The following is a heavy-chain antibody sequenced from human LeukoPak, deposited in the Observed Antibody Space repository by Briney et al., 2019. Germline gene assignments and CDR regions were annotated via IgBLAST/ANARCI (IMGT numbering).Heavy chain of an antibody. D-gene: IGHD3-10*01. Sequence: GASVKVSCKASGYTFTGYYMHWMRQAPGQGLEWMGWISAYNGNTNYAQKLQGRVTMTTDTSTSTAYMELRSLRSDDTAVYYCARRAITMVRGVITGPLDYWGQGTLVTVSS. CDR2: ISAYNGNT. CDR3: ARRAITMVRGVITGPLDY. J-gene: IGHJ4*02. CDR1: GYTFTGYY. V-gene: IGHV1-18*04.